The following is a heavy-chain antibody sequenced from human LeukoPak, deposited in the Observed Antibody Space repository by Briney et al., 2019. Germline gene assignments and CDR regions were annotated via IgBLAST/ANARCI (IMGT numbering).Heavy chain of an antibody. Sequence: PGGSLRLSCAASGFTFSSYVMNWVRQAPGKGLEWVSTISGGGSSTYYADSVKGRFTISRDSSKNTLYLQMNSLRAEDTAVYYCAKDKAFDIWGQGTMVTVSS. J-gene: IGHJ3*02. CDR2: ISGGGSST. CDR3: AKDKAFDI. V-gene: IGHV3-23*01. CDR1: GFTFSSYV.